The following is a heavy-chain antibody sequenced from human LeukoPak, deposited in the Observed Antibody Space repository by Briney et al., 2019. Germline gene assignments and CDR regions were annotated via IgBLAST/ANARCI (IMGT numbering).Heavy chain of an antibody. CDR1: GYTFTSYG. CDR3: AKAKKGDSSGWSERYYFDY. V-gene: IGHV1-18*01. J-gene: IGHJ4*02. D-gene: IGHD6-19*01. Sequence: ASVKVSCKASGYTFTSYGISWVRQAPGQGLEWMGWISAYNGNTNYAQKLQGRVTMTTDTSTSTAYMELRSLRSDDTAVYYCAKAKKGDSSGWSERYYFDYWGQGTLVTVSS. CDR2: ISAYNGNT.